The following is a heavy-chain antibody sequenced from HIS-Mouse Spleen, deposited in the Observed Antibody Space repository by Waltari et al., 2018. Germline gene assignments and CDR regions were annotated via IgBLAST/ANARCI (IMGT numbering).Heavy chain of an antibody. D-gene: IGHD6-13*01. CDR3: AREIPYSSSWYDWYFDL. V-gene: IGHV4-39*07. J-gene: IGHJ2*01. Sequence: QLQLQESGPGLVKRSETLSLTCTVSGGPISSSSYYWGWIGQPPGKGLEWIGSIYYSGSTYYNPSLKSRVTISVDTSKNQFSLKLSSVTAADTAVYYCAREIPYSSSWYDWYFDLWGRGTLVTVSS. CDR2: IYYSGST. CDR1: GGPISSSSYY.